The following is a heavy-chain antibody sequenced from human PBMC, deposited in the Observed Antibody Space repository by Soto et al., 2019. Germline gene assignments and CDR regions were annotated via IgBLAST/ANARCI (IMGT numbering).Heavy chain of an antibody. J-gene: IGHJ5*02. CDR3: ARDIPLLASDWFDP. V-gene: IGHV1-8*01. CDR2: MNPNSGNT. CDR1: GYTFTSYD. D-gene: IGHD2-21*01. Sequence: ASVKVSCKASGYTFTSYDINWVRQATGQGLEWMGWMNPNSGNTGYAQKFQGRVTMTRNTSISTAYMELNSLRAEDTAVYYCARDIPLLASDWFDPWGQGTLVTVSS.